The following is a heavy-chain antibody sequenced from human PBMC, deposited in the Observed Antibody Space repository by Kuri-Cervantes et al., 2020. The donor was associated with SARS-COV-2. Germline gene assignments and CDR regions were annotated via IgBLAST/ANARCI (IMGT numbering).Heavy chain of an antibody. V-gene: IGHV4-34*01. Sequence: GSLRLSCAVYGGSFSGYYWSWIRQPPGKGLEWIGEINHSGSTNYNPSLKSRVTVSVDTSKNQFSLKLSSVTAADTAVYYCARGGSWYGYWGQGTLVTVSS. D-gene: IGHD6-13*01. CDR3: ARGGSWYGY. CDR2: INHSGST. J-gene: IGHJ4*02. CDR1: GGSFSGYY.